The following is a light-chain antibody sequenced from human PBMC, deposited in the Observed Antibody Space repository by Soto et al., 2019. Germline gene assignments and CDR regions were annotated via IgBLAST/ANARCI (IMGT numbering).Light chain of an antibody. CDR1: QSIGTY. J-gene: IGKJ4*01. CDR2: VAS. CDR3: QPGFRTSGLT. Sequence: DIQMTPSPSSLSPSLGGRVTMTFRASQSIGTYLNRYQQKPGKAPKHLIYVASSLQSGVPSRFSGSRSGTDFTLTISTLHPEDFATYYCQPGFRTSGLTFGGGTKVDIK. V-gene: IGKV1-39*01.